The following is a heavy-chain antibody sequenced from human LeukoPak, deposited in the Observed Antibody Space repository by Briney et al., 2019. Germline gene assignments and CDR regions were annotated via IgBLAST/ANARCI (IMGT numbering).Heavy chain of an antibody. CDR1: GFTFSSYA. CDR2: ISGSGGST. J-gene: IGHJ4*02. Sequence: GGSLRLSCAASGFTFSSYAMSWVRQAPGKGLEWVSAISGSGGSTYYADSVKGRFTISRDNSKNTLYLQMNSLRAEDTAVYYCAKGYPKAVAGTWRYFDYWGQGTLVTVSS. CDR3: AKGYPKAVAGTWRYFDY. V-gene: IGHV3-23*01. D-gene: IGHD6-19*01.